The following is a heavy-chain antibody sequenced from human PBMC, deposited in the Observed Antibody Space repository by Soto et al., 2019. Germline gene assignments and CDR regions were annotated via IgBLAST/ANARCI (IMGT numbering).Heavy chain of an antibody. D-gene: IGHD2-2*01. V-gene: IGHV4-59*01. CDR2: IYYSGST. CDR1: GGSISSYY. Sequence: SETLSLTCTVSGGSISSYYWSWIRQPPGKGLEWIGYIYYSGSTNYNPSLKSRVTISVDTSKNQFSLKLSSVTAADTAVYYCARGGRGIVVVPAGFDPWGQGTLVTVSS. J-gene: IGHJ5*02. CDR3: ARGGRGIVVVPAGFDP.